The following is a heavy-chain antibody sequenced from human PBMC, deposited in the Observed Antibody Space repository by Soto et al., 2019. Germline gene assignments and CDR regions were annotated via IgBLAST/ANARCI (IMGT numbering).Heavy chain of an antibody. V-gene: IGHV1-69*01. J-gene: IGHJ4*02. D-gene: IGHD3-9*01. Sequence: QVQLVQSGAEVKKPGSSVKVSCKASGGTVSSYAIIWVRQAPGQGLEWMGGIIPIFGTTNYAQKFQGRVTITADESTSTAYMELNSLRSDDTAVYYCARATPPYYDILTGYLDYWGQGTLVTVSS. CDR2: IIPIFGTT. CDR3: ARATPPYYDILTGYLDY. CDR1: GGTVSSYA.